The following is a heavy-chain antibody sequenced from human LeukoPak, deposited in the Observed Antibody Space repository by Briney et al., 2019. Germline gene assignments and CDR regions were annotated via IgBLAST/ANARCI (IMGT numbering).Heavy chain of an antibody. CDR2: ISSSGTTI. CDR1: GFTFSSYA. D-gene: IGHD3-10*01. Sequence: GGSLRLSCAASGFTFSSYAMSWVRQPPGKGLEWVSYISSSGTTIYYADSVRGRFTVSRDNAKNSLYLQMDSLSAEDTAVYYCASLRGVNRWGQGTLVTVSS. CDR3: ASLRGVNR. V-gene: IGHV3-48*04. J-gene: IGHJ4*02.